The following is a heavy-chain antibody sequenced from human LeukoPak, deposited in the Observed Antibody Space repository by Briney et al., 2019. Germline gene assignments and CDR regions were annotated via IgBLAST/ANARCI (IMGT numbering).Heavy chain of an antibody. CDR3: ARDLRGSGSYYPLGY. Sequence: ASVKVSCKASGYTFTSYSISWVRQAPGQGLEWMGWISAYNGNTNYAQKLQGRVTMTTDTSTSTAYMEMRSLRSDDTAVYYCARDLRGSGSYYPLGYWGQGTLVTVSS. CDR2: ISAYNGNT. V-gene: IGHV1-18*01. D-gene: IGHD3-10*01. CDR1: GYTFTSYS. J-gene: IGHJ4*02.